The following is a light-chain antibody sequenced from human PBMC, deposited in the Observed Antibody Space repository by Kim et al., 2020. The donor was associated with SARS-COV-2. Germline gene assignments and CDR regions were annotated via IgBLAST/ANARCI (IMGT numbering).Light chain of an antibody. CDR2: KAS. CDR3: QQYNNYPYS. J-gene: IGKJ2*03. V-gene: IGKV1-5*03. CDR1: QSISSW. Sequence: YASVGDRVTITCRASQSISSWLAWYQQKPGKAPKLLIYKASSLESGVPSGFSGSGSGTEFTLAISSLQPDDFATYYCQQYNNYPYSFGQGTKLEI.